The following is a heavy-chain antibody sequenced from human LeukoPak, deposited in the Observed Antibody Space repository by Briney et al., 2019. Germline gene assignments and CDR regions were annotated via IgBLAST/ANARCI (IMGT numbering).Heavy chain of an antibody. CDR2: ISDGGSTT. CDR1: GFTFSSYW. Sequence: GGSLRLSCAASGFTFSSYWMHWVCQAPGKGLVWVSRISDGGSTTTYADSVKGRFTISRDNAKNALYLQMNGLRAEDTAVYYCSRSAYYDGSGNYYDYWGQGTLVTVSS. CDR3: SRSAYYDGSGNYYDY. D-gene: IGHD3-22*01. J-gene: IGHJ4*02. V-gene: IGHV3-74*01.